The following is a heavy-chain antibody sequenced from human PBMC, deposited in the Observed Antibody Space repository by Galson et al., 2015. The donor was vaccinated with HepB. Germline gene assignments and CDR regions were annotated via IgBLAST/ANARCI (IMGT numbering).Heavy chain of an antibody. J-gene: IGHJ4*02. CDR2: IGSKANNYAT. CDR1: GFTFSGSA. Sequence: LRLSCAASGFTFSGSAIHWVRQTSGKGLEWVGRIGSKANNYATAYTASLKGRFTISRDDSKNTAYLHMNSLKTEDTAVYYCARLGDLSGYSSLWGQGTLVTVSS. CDR3: ARLGDLSGYSSL. V-gene: IGHV3-73*01. D-gene: IGHD6-19*01.